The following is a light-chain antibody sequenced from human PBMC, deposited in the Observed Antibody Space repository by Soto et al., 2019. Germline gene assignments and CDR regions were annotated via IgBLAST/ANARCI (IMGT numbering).Light chain of an antibody. Sequence: QSVLTQPASVSGSPGQSITISCTGTSSDVGSYNLVSWYQQHPGKAPKLMIYEGSKRPSGVSNRFSGSKSGNTASLTISGLQAEDEADYYCCSYAGVVFGGGTKVT. CDR1: SSDVGSYNL. CDR2: EGS. J-gene: IGLJ2*01. V-gene: IGLV2-23*01. CDR3: CSYAGVV.